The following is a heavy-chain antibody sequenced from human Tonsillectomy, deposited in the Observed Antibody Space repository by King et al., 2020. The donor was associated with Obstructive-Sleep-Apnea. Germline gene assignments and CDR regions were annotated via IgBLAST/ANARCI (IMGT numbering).Heavy chain of an antibody. Sequence: VQLVESGGGLVQPGGSLRLSCSASGFTFSTYSINWVRQAPGKGLEWLSYISSSGSTIYYADSVKGRFTISRDNAKNSLYLQMNSLRAEDTAMYFCVRGFSVTPHYWGQGTLVTVSS. D-gene: IGHD2-21*02. CDR3: VRGFSVTPHY. J-gene: IGHJ4*02. V-gene: IGHV3-48*04. CDR1: GFTFSTYS. CDR2: ISSSGSTI.